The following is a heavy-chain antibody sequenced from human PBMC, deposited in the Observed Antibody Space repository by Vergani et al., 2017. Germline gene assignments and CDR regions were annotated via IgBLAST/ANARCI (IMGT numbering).Heavy chain of an antibody. D-gene: IGHD6-13*01. V-gene: IGHV3-15*01. J-gene: IGHJ6*02. CDR3: TTDKSSTDYYYYGMDV. CDR1: GFTFSNAW. CDR2: IKSKTDGGTT. Sequence: EVQLVESGGGLVKPGGSLRLSCAASGFTFSNAWMSWVRQAPGKGLEWVGRIKSKTDGGTTDYAAPVKGRFTISRDDSKNTLYLQMNSLKTEDTAVYYCTTDKSSTDYYYYGMDVWGQGTTVTVSS.